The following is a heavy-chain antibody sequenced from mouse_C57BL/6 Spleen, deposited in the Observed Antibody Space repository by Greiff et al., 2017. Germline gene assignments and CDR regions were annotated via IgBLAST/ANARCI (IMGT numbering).Heavy chain of an antibody. D-gene: IGHD1-1*01. V-gene: IGHV1-15*01. CDR2: IDPETGGT. J-gene: IGHJ2*01. CDR3: TISHYGSRSFDY. Sequence: VQGVESGAELVRPGASVTLSCKASGYTFTDYEMHWVKQTPVHGLEWIGAIDPETGGTAYNQKFKGKAILTADKSSSTAYMELRSLTSEDSAVYYCTISHYGSRSFDYWGQGTTLTVSS. CDR1: GYTFTDYE.